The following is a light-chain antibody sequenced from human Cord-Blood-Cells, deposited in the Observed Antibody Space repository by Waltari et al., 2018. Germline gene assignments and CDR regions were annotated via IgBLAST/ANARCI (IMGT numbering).Light chain of an antibody. V-gene: IGLV2-14*01. CDR3: SSYTSNVV. CDR2: DVS. Sequence: HSALTQPASVSGSPGQSITISSTGTSRNVGGFNFASWYQQHPGKAPKLMIYDVSNRPSGVSNRFSGSKSGNTASLTISGLQAEDEADYYCSSYTSNVVFGGGTKLTVL. CDR1: SRNVGGFNF. J-gene: IGLJ2*01.